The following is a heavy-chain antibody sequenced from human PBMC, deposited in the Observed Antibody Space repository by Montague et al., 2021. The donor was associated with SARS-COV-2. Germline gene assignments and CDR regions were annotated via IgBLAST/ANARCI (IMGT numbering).Heavy chain of an antibody. V-gene: IGHV4-39*01. J-gene: IGHJ3*02. CDR3: AGPTYYYDSSGSDAFDI. Sequence: SETLSLTCTVSGGSISSSSYYWGWIRQPPGKGLEWIGGIYYSGSTYYNPSLKSRVTISVDTSKNQFSLKLSSVTAAYTTVYYCAGPTYYYDSSGSDAFDIWGQGTMVTVSS. D-gene: IGHD3-22*01. CDR1: GGSISSSSYY. CDR2: IYYSGST.